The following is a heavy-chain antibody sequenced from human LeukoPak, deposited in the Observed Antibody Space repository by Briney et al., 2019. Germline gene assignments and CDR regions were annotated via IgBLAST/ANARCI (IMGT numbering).Heavy chain of an antibody. V-gene: IGHV3-23*01. D-gene: IGHD3-22*01. CDR3: AKGGYDTRGYYYGFDY. CDR1: GFTFSNYV. J-gene: IGHJ4*02. Sequence: GGSLRLSCAASGFTFSNYVMNWVRQAPGRGLEGVSVISSSGDSRYYADSVKGRFTISRDNSKNTLYLQMNSLTVEDTAVYYCAKGGYDTRGYYYGFDYWGQGTVVTVSS. CDR2: ISSSGDSR.